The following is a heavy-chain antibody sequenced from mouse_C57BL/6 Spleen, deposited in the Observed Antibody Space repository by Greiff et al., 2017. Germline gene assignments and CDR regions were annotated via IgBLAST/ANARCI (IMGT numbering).Heavy chain of an antibody. CDR3: ARSDYDYGWYFDV. D-gene: IGHD2-4*01. CDR2: IYPRSGNT. V-gene: IGHV1-81*01. CDR1: GYTFTSYG. Sequence: VKLQQSGAELARPGASVKLSCKASGYTFTSYGISWVKQRTGQGLEWIGEIYPRSGNTYYNEKFKGKATLTADKSSSTAYMELRSLTSEDSAVYFCARSDYDYGWYFDVWGTGTTVTVSS. J-gene: IGHJ1*03.